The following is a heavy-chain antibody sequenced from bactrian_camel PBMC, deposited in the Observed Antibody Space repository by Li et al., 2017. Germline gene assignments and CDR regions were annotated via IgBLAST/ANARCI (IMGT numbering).Heavy chain of an antibody. CDR3: AADFLPCQLRASEYKY. CDR2: ISSDGTT. CDR1: GYDISTYS. Sequence: HVQLVESGGGSVQPGGSLTLSCKVSGYDISTYSLGWFRQHPSGNGREWIATISSDGTTAYTDSMKGRVTISEDHAKNTLYLQMNRLEPEDTAMYFCAADFLPCQLRASEYKYWGQGTQVTVS. V-gene: IGHV3S53*01. J-gene: IGHJ4*01.